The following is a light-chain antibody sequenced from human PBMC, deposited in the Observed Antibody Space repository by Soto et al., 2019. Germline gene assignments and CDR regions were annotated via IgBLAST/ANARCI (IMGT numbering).Light chain of an antibody. CDR2: AAS. CDR1: QSISSY. Sequence: DIQMTQSPSSLSASVGDRVTITCRASQSISSYLNWYQQKPGRAPKLLIYAASSLQGGVPSRFGGSGSGTDFTLTISSLQPEDFATYYCQQSYSTPRTFGQGTKVDIK. J-gene: IGKJ1*01. CDR3: QQSYSTPRT. V-gene: IGKV1-39*01.